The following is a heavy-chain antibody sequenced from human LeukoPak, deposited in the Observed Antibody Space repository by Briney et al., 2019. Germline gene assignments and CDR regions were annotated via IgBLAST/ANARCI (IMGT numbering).Heavy chain of an antibody. J-gene: IGHJ4*02. D-gene: IGHD5-18*01. CDR2: INPNSGGT. CDR1: GYTLSDYY. Sequence: ASVKVSCKASGYTLSDYYMHWVRQAPGQGPEWIGRINPNSGGTNYAQKFQGRVTMTRDTSISTAYMELSRLRSVDTAVYYCARGSSIQLWTIEFDYWGQGTLVTVSS. V-gene: IGHV1-2*06. CDR3: ARGSSIQLWTIEFDY.